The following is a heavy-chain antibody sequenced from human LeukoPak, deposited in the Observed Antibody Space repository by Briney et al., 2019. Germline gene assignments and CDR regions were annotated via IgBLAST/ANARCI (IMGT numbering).Heavy chain of an antibody. D-gene: IGHD2-15*01. CDR3: ARGYSRAAFDI. Sequence: GGSLRLSCVGSGFTFSNYLMNWVRQAPGKGLEWVPFISSTGGTIYYADAVKGRFTVSRDNAKNSLLLQMNSLRAEDTALYYCARGYSRAAFDIWGQGTMVTVSS. V-gene: IGHV3-48*01. CDR1: GFTFSNYL. CDR2: ISSTGGTI. J-gene: IGHJ3*02.